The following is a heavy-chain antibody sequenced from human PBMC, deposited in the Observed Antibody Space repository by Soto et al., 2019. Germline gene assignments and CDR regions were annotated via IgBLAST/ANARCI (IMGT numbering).Heavy chain of an antibody. Sequence: PSETLSLTCSVSGGSVSSGDYYWSWIRQSPGKRLEWIGHIYYSGSTNYNPSLRSRVTISVDTSKNVFSLKLSSVTAADTAVYYCARIPVDTAMIYWLDPWGQGTLVTVSS. CDR2: IYYSGST. V-gene: IGHV4-61*08. CDR3: ARIPVDTAMIYWLDP. D-gene: IGHD5-18*01. CDR1: GGSVSSGDYY. J-gene: IGHJ5*02.